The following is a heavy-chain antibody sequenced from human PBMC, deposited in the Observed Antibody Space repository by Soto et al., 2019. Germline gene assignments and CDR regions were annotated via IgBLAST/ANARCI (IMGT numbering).Heavy chain of an antibody. CDR2: ITTGDDT. CDR1: GFTFSSYD. CDR3: ARGAQDFGALDI. V-gene: IGHV3-13*04. Sequence: VGSLRLSCAASGFTFSSYDMHWVSQVPGKGLEWVSSITTGDDTSYPDSVQGRFTISRENAKNSLYLQMNNLRAGDTAIYYCARGAQDFGALDIWGQGTTVTVSS. J-gene: IGHJ3*02. D-gene: IGHD3-16*01.